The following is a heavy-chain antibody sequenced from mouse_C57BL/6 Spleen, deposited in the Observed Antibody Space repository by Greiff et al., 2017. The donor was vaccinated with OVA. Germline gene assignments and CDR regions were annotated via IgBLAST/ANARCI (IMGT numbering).Heavy chain of an antibody. D-gene: IGHD3-3*01. CDR1: GFTINDYY. J-gene: IGHJ4*01. Sequence: VQLQQSGAELVKPGASVKLSCTASGFTINDYYMHWVKQRPEKGLEWIGRIDPEDGATKYAPKFQGKATITADKSSNTAYLQLSSLTSEDTAVYDCARKDGTESYYYAMGDRGKGASVTVSS. CDR2: IDPEDGAT. CDR3: ARKDGTESYYYAMGD. V-gene: IGHV14-2*01.